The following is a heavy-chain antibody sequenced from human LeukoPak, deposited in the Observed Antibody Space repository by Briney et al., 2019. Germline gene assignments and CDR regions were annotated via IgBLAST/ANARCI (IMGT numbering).Heavy chain of an antibody. Sequence: GGSLRLSCAASGFTFSSYGMHWVRQAPGKGLEWVAVIWYDGSNKYYADSVKGRFTISRDNSKNTLYLQMNSLRAEDTAVYYCARAASVGATGGVDYWGQGTLVTVSS. V-gene: IGHV3-33*01. CDR1: GFTFSSYG. J-gene: IGHJ4*02. CDR2: IWYDGSNK. D-gene: IGHD1-26*01. CDR3: ARAASVGATGGVDY.